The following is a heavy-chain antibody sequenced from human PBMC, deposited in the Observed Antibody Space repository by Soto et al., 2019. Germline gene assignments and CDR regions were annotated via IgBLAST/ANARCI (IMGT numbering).Heavy chain of an antibody. CDR2: ISWNSGTI. Sequence: EVQLVESGGGLVQPGRSLRLSCAASGFTFDDYAMHWVRQAPGKGLEWVSGISWNSGTIGYADSVKGRFTISRDNAKNSLYLQMNSLRAEDTALYYCAKDLQYVDYVHLHFYGMDVWGQGTTVTVSS. V-gene: IGHV3-9*01. D-gene: IGHD4-17*01. J-gene: IGHJ6*02. CDR3: AKDLQYVDYVHLHFYGMDV. CDR1: GFTFDDYA.